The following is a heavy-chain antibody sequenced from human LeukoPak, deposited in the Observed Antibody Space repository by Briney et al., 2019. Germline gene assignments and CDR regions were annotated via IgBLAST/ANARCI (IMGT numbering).Heavy chain of an antibody. CDR1: GLTFSSYE. V-gene: IGHV3-48*03. CDR3: ARGLDDGYSYGLDY. Sequence: GGSLRLSCAASGLTFSSYEMNWVRQAPGKGLEWVSDISSSGTTIHYADSVKGRFTISRDNAKNSLYLQMSSLRAEDTAVYYCARGLDDGYSYGLDYWGQGTLVTVSS. D-gene: IGHD5-18*01. J-gene: IGHJ4*02. CDR2: ISSSGTTI.